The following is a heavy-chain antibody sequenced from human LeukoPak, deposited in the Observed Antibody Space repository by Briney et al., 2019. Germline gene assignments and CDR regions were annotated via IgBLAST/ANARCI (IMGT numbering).Heavy chain of an antibody. V-gene: IGHV3-30*03. CDR1: GFTFSNYG. CDR2: LSSGGINK. CDR3: ARDHAGSGRAFDN. J-gene: IGHJ4*02. D-gene: IGHD2-15*01. Sequence: GMSLRLSCAVSGFTFSNYGVHWVRQAPGKGLEWVALLSSGGINKHYADSVKGRFIISRDNSMNTLYLQMNSLRVEDTAVYYCARDHAGSGRAFDNWGQGTLVTVSS.